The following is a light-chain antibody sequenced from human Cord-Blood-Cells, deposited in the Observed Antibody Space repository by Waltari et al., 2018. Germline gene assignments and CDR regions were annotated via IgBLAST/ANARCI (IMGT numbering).Light chain of an antibody. CDR3: QQYNNWPPWT. CDR2: GAS. J-gene: IGKJ1*01. CDR1: QSVSSN. Sequence: EIVMTQSPATLSVSPGEXXXXXVRASQSVSSNLAWYQQKPGQAPRLLIYGASTRATGIPARFSGSGSGTEFTLTISSLQSEDFAVYYCQQYNNWPPWTFGQGTKVEIK. V-gene: IGKV3-15*01.